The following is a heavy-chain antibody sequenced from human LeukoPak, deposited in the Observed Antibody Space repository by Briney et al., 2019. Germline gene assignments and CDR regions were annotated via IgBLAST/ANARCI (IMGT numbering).Heavy chain of an antibody. V-gene: IGHV3-23*01. CDR2: ISGSGGST. J-gene: IGHJ4*02. CDR3: AKGYDFWSGWYFDY. CDR1: GFTFSDFG. D-gene: IGHD3-3*01. Sequence: PGGSLRLSCAASGFTFSDFGMSWVRQAPGKGLEWVSGISGSGGSTYYADSVKGRFTISRDNSKNTLYLQMNSLRAEDTAVYYCAKGYDFWSGWYFDYWGQGTLVTVSS.